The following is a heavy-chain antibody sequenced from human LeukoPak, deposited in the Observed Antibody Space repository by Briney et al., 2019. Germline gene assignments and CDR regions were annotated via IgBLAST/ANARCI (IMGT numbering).Heavy chain of an antibody. J-gene: IGHJ4*02. CDR1: GGSISSSSYY. D-gene: IGHD3-16*02. V-gene: IGHV4-39*07. Sequence: SETLSLTCTVSGGSISSSSYYWGWIRQPPGKGLEWIGSIYYSGSTCYNPSLKSRVTISVDTSKNQFSLKLSSVTAADTAVYYCAREYYDYVWGSYRYFDYWGQGTLVTVSS. CDR3: AREYYDYVWGSYRYFDY. CDR2: IYYSGST.